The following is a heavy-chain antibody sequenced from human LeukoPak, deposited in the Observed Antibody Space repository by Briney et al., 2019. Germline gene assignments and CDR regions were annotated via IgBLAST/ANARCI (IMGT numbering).Heavy chain of an antibody. CDR1: GGSFSSYY. D-gene: IGHD5-18*01. Sequence: PSETLSLTCTVSGGSFSSYYWSWIRQPPGKGLEWIGYINYSGSTNYNPSLKSRVTISVDTSKNQFSLKLSSVTAADTAVYYCARQGGYSYGSLDYWGQGNLVTVSS. CDR3: ARQGGYSYGSLDY. V-gene: IGHV4-59*08. J-gene: IGHJ4*02. CDR2: INYSGST.